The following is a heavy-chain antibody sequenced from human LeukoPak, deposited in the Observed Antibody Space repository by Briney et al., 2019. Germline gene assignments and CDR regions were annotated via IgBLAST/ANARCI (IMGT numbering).Heavy chain of an antibody. D-gene: IGHD1-1*01. Sequence: GGSLRLSCAASGFTFSSYEMNWVRQAPGKGLEWVSYISSSGSTIYYADSVKGRFTISRANAKNSLYLQMNSLRAEDTAVYYCARGLGWNDGNPTDYWGQGTLVTVSS. CDR3: ARGLGWNDGNPTDY. V-gene: IGHV3-48*03. CDR2: ISSSGSTI. J-gene: IGHJ4*02. CDR1: GFTFSSYE.